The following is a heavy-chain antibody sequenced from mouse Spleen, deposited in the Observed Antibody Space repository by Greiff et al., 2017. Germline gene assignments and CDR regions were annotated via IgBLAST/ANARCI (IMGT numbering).Heavy chain of an antibody. J-gene: IGHJ4*01. Sequence: QVQLKESGPELVKPGASVKISCKASGYAFSSSWMNWVKQRPGKGLEWIGRIYPGDGDTNYNGKFKGKATLTADKSSSTAYMQLSSLTSEDSAVYFCARTIYYDYGGLYYAMDYWGQGTSVTVSS. CDR3: ARTIYYDYGGLYYAMDY. CDR2: IYPGDGDT. D-gene: IGHD2-4*01. V-gene: IGHV1-82*01. CDR1: GYAFSSSW.